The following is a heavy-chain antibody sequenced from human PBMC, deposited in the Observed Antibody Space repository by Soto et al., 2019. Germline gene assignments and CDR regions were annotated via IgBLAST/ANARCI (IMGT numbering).Heavy chain of an antibody. CDR3: AKEYSDFLTAFYGPLNIYYYYSGMDV. J-gene: IGHJ6*02. CDR2: IYYSGST. D-gene: IGHD3-9*01. Sequence: SLTCTVSGGSISSYYWSWIRQPPGKGLEWIGYIYYSGSTNYNPSLKSRVTISVDTSKNQFSLKLSSVTAADTAVYYCAKEYSDFLTAFYGPLNIYYYYSGMDVWGQGTTVTVSS. CDR1: GGSISSYY. V-gene: IGHV4-59*01.